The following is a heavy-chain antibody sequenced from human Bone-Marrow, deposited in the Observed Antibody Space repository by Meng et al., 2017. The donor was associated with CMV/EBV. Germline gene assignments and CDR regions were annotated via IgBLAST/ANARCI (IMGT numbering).Heavy chain of an antibody. Sequence: ASVKVSCKASGYTFTDYYIHWLRQAPGQGLEWMGWMNPNSGNTGYAQKFQGRVTITRNTSISTAYMELSSLRSEDTAVYYCAEAGYYYDSSGYDYYYYGMDVWGQGTTVTVSS. CDR1: GYTFTDYY. V-gene: IGHV1-8*03. CDR2: MNPNSGNT. D-gene: IGHD3-22*01. CDR3: AEAGYYYDSSGYDYYYYGMDV. J-gene: IGHJ6*02.